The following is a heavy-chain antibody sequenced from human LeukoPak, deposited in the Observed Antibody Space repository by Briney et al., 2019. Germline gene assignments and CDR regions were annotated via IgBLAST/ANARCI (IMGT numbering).Heavy chain of an antibody. CDR1: GGSISSGSYY. Sequence: PSQTLSLICTVSGGSISSGSYYWSWIRQPAGTGLEWIGRIYTSGSTNYNPSLKSRVTISVDTSKNQFSLKLSSVTAADTAVYYCAFHYYDSSGYYRDYWGQGTLVTVSS. D-gene: IGHD3-22*01. CDR3: AFHYYDSSGYYRDY. CDR2: IYTSGST. V-gene: IGHV4-61*02. J-gene: IGHJ4*02.